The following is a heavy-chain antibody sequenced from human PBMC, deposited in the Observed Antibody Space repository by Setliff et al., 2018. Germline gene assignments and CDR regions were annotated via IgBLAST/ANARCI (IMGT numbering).Heavy chain of an antibody. D-gene: IGHD3-22*01. CDR3: ARGPVMIVATGYFDY. V-gene: IGHV4-61*02. CDR2: IYTSGST. CDR1: GGSISSGSYY. J-gene: IGHJ4*02. Sequence: PSETLSLTCTVSGGSISSGSYYWSWIRQPAGKGLEWIGRIYTSGSTNYNPSLKSRVTISVDTSKNQFSLKLSSVTAAGTAVYYCARGPVMIVATGYFDYWGQGTLVTVSS.